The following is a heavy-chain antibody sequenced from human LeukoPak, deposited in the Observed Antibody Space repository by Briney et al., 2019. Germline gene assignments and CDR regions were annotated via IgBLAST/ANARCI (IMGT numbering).Heavy chain of an antibody. CDR3: ARGSLGEIYDYVWGSDYWFDP. J-gene: IGHJ5*02. Sequence: PSETLSLTCTVSGGSISSYYWSWIRQPAGKGLEWIGRIYTSGNTNYNPSLKSRVTMSVDTSKNQFSLKLSSVTAADTAVYYCARGSLGEIYDYVWGSDYWFDPWGQGTLVTVSS. D-gene: IGHD3-16*01. V-gene: IGHV4-4*07. CDR2: IYTSGNT. CDR1: GGSISSYY.